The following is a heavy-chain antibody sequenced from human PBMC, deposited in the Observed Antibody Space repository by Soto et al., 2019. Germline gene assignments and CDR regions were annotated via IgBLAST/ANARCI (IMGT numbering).Heavy chain of an antibody. J-gene: IGHJ3*02. Sequence: SVKVSCKASGYTFTGYYMHWVRQAPGQGLEWMGWINPNSGGTNYAQKFQGWVTMTRDTSISTAYMELSRLRSDDTAVYYCARERYYGSGSYLNDAFDIWGQGTMVTVSS. CDR3: ARERYYGSGSYLNDAFDI. V-gene: IGHV1-2*04. D-gene: IGHD3-10*01. CDR2: INPNSGGT. CDR1: GYTFTGYY.